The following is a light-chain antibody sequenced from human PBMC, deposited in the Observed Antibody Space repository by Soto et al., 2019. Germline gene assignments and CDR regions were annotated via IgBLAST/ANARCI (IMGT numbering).Light chain of an antibody. J-gene: IGKJ1*01. CDR3: QQTHTAPYT. V-gene: IGKV1-39*01. Sequence: NWYQQHPGRAPKLLIFGAANLQNGVPSRFGGSGSGTDFSLSISGLQVEDFATYYCQQTHTAPYTFGQGTTVDIK. CDR2: GAA.